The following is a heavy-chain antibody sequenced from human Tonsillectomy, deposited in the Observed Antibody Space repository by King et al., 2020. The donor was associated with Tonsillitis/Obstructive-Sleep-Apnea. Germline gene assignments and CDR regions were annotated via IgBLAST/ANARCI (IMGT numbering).Heavy chain of an antibody. CDR1: GYSFSDYW. CDR3: ARSSRWCFFYNDYMDV. D-gene: IGHD6-13*01. Sequence: QLVESGVEVKKPGESLKISCKASGYSFSDYWIDWVRQMPGKGLEWMGIINPADSNTRYSPSFQGQVTISADKSISTVYLQWSSLKAADTAVYYCARSSRWCFFYNDYMDVWGKGTTVTVSS. V-gene: IGHV5-51*01. CDR2: INPADSNT. J-gene: IGHJ6*03.